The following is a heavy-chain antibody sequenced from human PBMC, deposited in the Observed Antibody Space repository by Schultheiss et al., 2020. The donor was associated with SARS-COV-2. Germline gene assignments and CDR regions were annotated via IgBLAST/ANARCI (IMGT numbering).Heavy chain of an antibody. V-gene: IGHV3-7*03. CDR2: IKFDATEK. CDR1: GFTFSRHW. J-gene: IGHJ4*02. Sequence: GESLKISCVGSGFTFSRHWMGWVRQTPGMRLEWVANIKFDATEKPYADSVNGRFTISRDNAKNSLYLQMNSLRAEDTGVYYCAAWANSNWFDYWGQGTLVTVSS. CDR3: AAWANSNWFDY. D-gene: IGHD6-13*01.